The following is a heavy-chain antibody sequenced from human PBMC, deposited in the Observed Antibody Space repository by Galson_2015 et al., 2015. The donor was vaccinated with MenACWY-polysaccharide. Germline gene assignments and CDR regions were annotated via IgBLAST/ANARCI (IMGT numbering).Heavy chain of an antibody. D-gene: IGHD3-10*01. J-gene: IGHJ4*02. CDR1: GLTFSSYG. V-gene: IGHV3-23*01. CDR3: AKGAAHYGSGNYYDY. CDR2: PRPPTGNT. Sequence: SLRLSCAGAGLTFSSYGMGWGRQAPGKGREWGSGPRPPTGNTYYADSVRGRFTISRDNSKNTLYLQMDSLRAEDTALYYCAKGAAHYGSGNYYDYWGQGTQVTVSS.